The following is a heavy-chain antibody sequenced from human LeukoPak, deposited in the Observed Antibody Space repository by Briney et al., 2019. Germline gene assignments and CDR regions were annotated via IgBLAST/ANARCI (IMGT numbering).Heavy chain of an antibody. CDR1: GFTFSSYA. V-gene: IGHV3-23*01. Sequence: PGGSLRLSYAASGFTFSSYAMSWVRQAPGKGLEWVSAISGSGGSTYYADSVKGRFTISRDNSKNTLYLQMNSLRAEDTAVYYCAKGSVVLMVYATVDYWGQGTLVTVSS. J-gene: IGHJ4*02. CDR2: ISGSGGST. CDR3: AKGSVVLMVYATVDY. D-gene: IGHD2-8*01.